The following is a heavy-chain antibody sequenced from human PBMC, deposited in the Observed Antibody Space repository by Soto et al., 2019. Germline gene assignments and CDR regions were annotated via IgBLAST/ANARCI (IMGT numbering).Heavy chain of an antibody. Sequence: QVQLVQSGGGVVQPGRSLRLSCAASGFNFNTYFMHWVRQAPGKGLEWVAMIFPNGRDKDYADYVKGRFTITRDNSNKRMNLKTDSRRPEYTAVYYGSRDHEYGNKCDLAHWGQGSPVTVTS. V-gene: IGHV3-30*13. CDR3: SRDHEYGNKCDLAH. CDR1: GFNFNTYF. J-gene: IGHJ4*02. D-gene: IGHD1-1*01. CDR2: IFPNGRDK.